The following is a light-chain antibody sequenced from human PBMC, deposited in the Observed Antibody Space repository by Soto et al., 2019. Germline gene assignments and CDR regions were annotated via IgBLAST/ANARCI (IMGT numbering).Light chain of an antibody. CDR2: DAS. CDR1: QSVSSY. Sequence: EMVLTHAPSTLSLSPGERATLSCRASQSVSSYLAWYQQKPGQAPRLLIYDASNRATGIPARFSGSGSGTEFTLTISSLQSEDFAVYYCQQYNNWPITFCQGTRLEI. J-gene: IGKJ5*01. CDR3: QQYNNWPIT. V-gene: IGKV3D-15*01.